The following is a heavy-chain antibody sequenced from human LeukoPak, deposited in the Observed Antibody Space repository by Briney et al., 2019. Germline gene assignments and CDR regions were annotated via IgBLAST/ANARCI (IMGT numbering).Heavy chain of an antibody. D-gene: IGHD3-22*01. J-gene: IGHJ4*02. CDR1: GGSISSGDYY. CDR2: IYYSGST. CDR3: ARDPYYYDSSGYYWGSYFDY. Sequence: SETLSLTCTVSGGSISSGDYYWSWIRQPPGKGLEWIGYIYYSGSTYYNPSLKSRVTISVDTSKNQFSLKLSSVTAADTAVYYCARDPYYYDSSGYYWGSYFDYWGQGTLVTVSS. V-gene: IGHV4-30-4*01.